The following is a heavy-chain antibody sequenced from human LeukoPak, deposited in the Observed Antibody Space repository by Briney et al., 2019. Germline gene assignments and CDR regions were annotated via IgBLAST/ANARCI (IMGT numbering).Heavy chain of an antibody. J-gene: IGHJ3*02. CDR3: ARGSVNNAFDI. CDR2: ASYSGST. V-gene: IGHV4-39*07. CDR1: GGSISNTSYY. Sequence: SETPSLTCTVSGGSISNTSYYWGWIRQPPGNGLEWIGSASYSGSTYYNPSLESRVTISVDTSKNQFSLRLSSVTAADTAVYFCARGSVNNAFDIWGQGTMVTVSS.